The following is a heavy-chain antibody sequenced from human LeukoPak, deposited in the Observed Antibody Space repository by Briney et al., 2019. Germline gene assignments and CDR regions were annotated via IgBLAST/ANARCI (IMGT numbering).Heavy chain of an antibody. CDR2: ISNSGST. J-gene: IGHJ4*02. V-gene: IGHV4-30-2*06. CDR3: ASPIYYYDSSGSRDY. D-gene: IGHD3-22*01. Sequence: SETLSLTCTVSGGSISYGGYYWNWIRQSPGKGLEWIGYISNSGSTYYNPSLKSRVTISVDRSKNQFSLKLSSVTAADTAVYYCASPIYYYDSSGSRDYWGQGTLVTVSS. CDR1: GGSISYGGYY.